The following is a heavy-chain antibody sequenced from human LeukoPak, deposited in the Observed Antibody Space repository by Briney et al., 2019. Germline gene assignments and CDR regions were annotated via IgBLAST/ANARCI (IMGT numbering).Heavy chain of an antibody. Sequence: SETLSLTCTVSGGSISSHYWSWIRQPPGKGLEWIGYIYYSGSTNYNPSLKSRVTISVDTSKNQSSLKLSSVTAADTAVYYCARRGYYGSGSYWSWFDPWGQGTLVTVSS. CDR3: ARRGYYGSGSYWSWFDP. CDR1: GGSISSHY. V-gene: IGHV4-59*11. J-gene: IGHJ5*02. CDR2: IYYSGST. D-gene: IGHD3-10*01.